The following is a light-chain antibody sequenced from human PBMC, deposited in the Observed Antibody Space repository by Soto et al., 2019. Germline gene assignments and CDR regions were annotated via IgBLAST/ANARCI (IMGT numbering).Light chain of an antibody. CDR3: QQSYSTLSIT. V-gene: IGKV1-39*01. J-gene: IGKJ5*01. CDR2: AAS. Sequence: DIQMTQSPSSLSASVGDRVTITCRASESIARHLNWYQQKPGKAPRLLIYAASSLQNGVPSRFRGGGSGTDFTFTISNLQPEDFATYYCQQSYSTLSITFGQGTRPEIK. CDR1: ESIARH.